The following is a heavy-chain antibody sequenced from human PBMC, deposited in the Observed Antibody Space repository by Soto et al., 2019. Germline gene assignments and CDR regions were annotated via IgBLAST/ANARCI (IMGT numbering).Heavy chain of an antibody. J-gene: IGHJ6*03. CDR3: ARGAPTYGSGTGPDYYYYYMDV. CDR2: IIPILGIA. V-gene: IGHV1-69*02. CDR1: GGTFSSYT. D-gene: IGHD3-10*01. Sequence: QVQLVQSGAEVKKPGSSVKVSCKASGGTFSSYTISWVRQAPGQGLEWMGRIIPILGIANYAQKFQGRVTITADKSTSTAYMELSSLRSEDTAVYYCARGAPTYGSGTGPDYYYYYMDVWGKGTTVTVSS.